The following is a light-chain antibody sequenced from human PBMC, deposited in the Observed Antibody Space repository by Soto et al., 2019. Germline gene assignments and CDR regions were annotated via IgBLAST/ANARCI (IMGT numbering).Light chain of an antibody. CDR2: DVS. Sequence: QSALTQPASVSESPGQSITISCTGTSSDVGAYNYVSWYQQHPDKAPKLMIYDVSNRPSGVSNRFSGSKSGNTASLTISGLQAEDEADYYCSSYTSSSTLVFGTGTKLTVL. CDR1: SSDVGAYNY. CDR3: SSYTSSSTLV. V-gene: IGLV2-14*03. J-gene: IGLJ1*01.